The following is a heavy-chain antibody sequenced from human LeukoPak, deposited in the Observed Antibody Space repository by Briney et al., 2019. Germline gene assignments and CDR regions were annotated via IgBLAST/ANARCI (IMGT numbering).Heavy chain of an antibody. J-gene: IGHJ4*02. CDR3: ARAVGATSFDY. V-gene: IGHV4-61*02. CDR1: GGSISSGSYY. Sequence: PSETLSLTCTVSGGSISSGSYYWSWIRQPAGKGLEWIGRIYTSGSTNYNPSLKSRVTISVDTSKNQFSLKLSSVTAADTAVYYCARAVGATSFDYWGQGTLVTVSS. D-gene: IGHD1-26*01. CDR2: IYTSGST.